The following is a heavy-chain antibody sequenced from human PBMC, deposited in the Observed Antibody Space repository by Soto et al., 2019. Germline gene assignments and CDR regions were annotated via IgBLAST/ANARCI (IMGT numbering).Heavy chain of an antibody. V-gene: IGHV3-21*01. Sequence: VQLVESGGGLVKPGGSLRLSCAASGFTFSSYSMNWVRQAPGKGLEWVSSISSSSSYIYYADSVKGRFTISRDNAKNSLYLQMNSLRAEDTAVYYCARDRCSSTSCYPYYYYGMDVWGQGTTVTVSS. J-gene: IGHJ6*02. D-gene: IGHD2-2*01. CDR3: ARDRCSSTSCYPYYYYGMDV. CDR2: ISSSSSYI. CDR1: GFTFSSYS.